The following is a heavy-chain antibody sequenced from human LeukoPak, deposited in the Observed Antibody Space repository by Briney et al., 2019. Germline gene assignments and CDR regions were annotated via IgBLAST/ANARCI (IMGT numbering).Heavy chain of an antibody. Sequence: GGCLRLSCAASGFSVNNNYMGWVRQAPGKGLECVSVIYSGGNTYYADSVEGRFTLSRDNSKNTLYLQMNNLRGEDTALYFCTREAGVMGRASDIWGQGTMVTVSS. CDR1: GFSVNNNY. CDR3: TREAGVMGRASDI. D-gene: IGHD3-16*01. V-gene: IGHV3-53*01. J-gene: IGHJ3*02. CDR2: IYSGGNT.